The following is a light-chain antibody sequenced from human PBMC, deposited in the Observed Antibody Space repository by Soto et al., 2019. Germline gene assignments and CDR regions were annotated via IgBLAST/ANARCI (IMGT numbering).Light chain of an antibody. CDR3: QQSYNTPRLT. CDR1: QSISSY. Sequence: DLQMTQSPSSLSAFVGDRVTITCRASQSISSYLNWYQQKPGKAPKLLIYAASSLQSGVPSRFSGSGSGTDFTLTISSLQPEDFATYYCQQSYNTPRLTFGGGTKVEIK. J-gene: IGKJ4*01. CDR2: AAS. V-gene: IGKV1-39*01.